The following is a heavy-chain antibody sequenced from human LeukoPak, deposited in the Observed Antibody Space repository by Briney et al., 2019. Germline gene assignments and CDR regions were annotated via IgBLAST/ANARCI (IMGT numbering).Heavy chain of an antibody. CDR3: TSYLQEWLWEPPERFDI. CDR2: IRSKAYGGTT. CDR1: GFTFGDYA. Sequence: GGSLRLSCTAFGFTFGDYAMSWFRQAPGKGLEWVGFIRSKAYGGTTEYAASVKGRFTISRDDSKSIAYLQMNSLKTEDTAVYYCTSYLQEWLWEPPERFDIWGQGTMVTVSS. D-gene: IGHD6-19*01. J-gene: IGHJ3*02. V-gene: IGHV3-49*03.